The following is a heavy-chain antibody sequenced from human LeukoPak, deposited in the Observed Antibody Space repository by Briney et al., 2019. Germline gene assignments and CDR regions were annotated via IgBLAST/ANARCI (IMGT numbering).Heavy chain of an antibody. CDR1: GFTFSTYT. V-gene: IGHV3-23*01. CDR2: IGSSGGGI. CDR3: AIDPNWGTHS. D-gene: IGHD7-27*01. Sequence: GGSLRLSCAASGFTFSTYTMYWVRHPPGKRLEWVSIIGSSGGGIHYADSVKGRFTISRDNSKNTLYLQMNSLRVEDTAVYYCAIDPNWGTHSWGQGVLVTVSS. J-gene: IGHJ4*02.